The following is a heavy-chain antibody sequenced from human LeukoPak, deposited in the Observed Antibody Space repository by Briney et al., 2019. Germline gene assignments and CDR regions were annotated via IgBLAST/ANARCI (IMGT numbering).Heavy chain of an antibody. CDR1: GFTFSTYS. CDR3: ARDFNWGLDY. J-gene: IGHJ4*02. D-gene: IGHD7-27*01. Sequence: GGSLRLSCAASGFTFSTYSMNWVRQAPGKGLEWVSYISSGSTNIYYPDSVEGRFTVSRDNAKNSLYLQMNSLRDEDTAVYYCARDFNWGLDYWGQGTLVTVSS. CDR2: ISSGSTNI. V-gene: IGHV3-48*02.